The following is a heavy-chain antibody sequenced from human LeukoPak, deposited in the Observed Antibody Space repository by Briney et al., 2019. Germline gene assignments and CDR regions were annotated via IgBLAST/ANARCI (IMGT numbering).Heavy chain of an antibody. D-gene: IGHD2-21*02. J-gene: IGHJ4*02. Sequence: IDFFSYGWTTNYNPSFKSRVTISIDTSKNQFSLKRASVTAADTAVYYCARYGPGDLWFDYWGQGTLVTVSS. CDR3: ARYGPGDLWFDY. CDR2: FSYGWTT. V-gene: IGHV4-59*01.